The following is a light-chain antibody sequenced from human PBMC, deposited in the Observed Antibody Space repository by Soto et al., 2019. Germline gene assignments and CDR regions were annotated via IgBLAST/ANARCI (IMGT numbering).Light chain of an antibody. CDR1: SSDIGNYNL. CDR2: GVT. V-gene: IGLV2-23*02. Sequence: QSALSQPASVSGSPGQSITISCTGTSSDIGNYNLVSWYQHHLGKAPKLMIYGVTKLPSGVSNRFSGSKSGNTASLTISGLQTDDEADYYCCSFAGTRTYVFGTGTKLTVL. J-gene: IGLJ1*01. CDR3: CSFAGTRTYV.